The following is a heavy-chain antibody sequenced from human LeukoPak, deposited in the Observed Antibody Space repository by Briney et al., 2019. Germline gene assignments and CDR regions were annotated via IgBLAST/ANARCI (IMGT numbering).Heavy chain of an antibody. CDR3: AKDGRTIFGVVIITYYFDY. D-gene: IGHD3-3*01. J-gene: IGHJ4*02. Sequence: GGSLRLSCAASGFIFTNYFMSWVRQAPGKGLEWVSAISGSGGSTYYADSVKGRFTISRDNSKNTLYLQMNSLRAEDTAVYYCAKDGRTIFGVVIITYYFDYWGRGTLVTVSS. CDR1: GFIFTNYF. V-gene: IGHV3-23*01. CDR2: ISGSGGST.